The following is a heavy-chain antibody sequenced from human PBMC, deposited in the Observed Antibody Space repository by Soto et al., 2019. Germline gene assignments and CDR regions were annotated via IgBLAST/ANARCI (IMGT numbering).Heavy chain of an antibody. V-gene: IGHV1-2*02. J-gene: IGHJ4*02. D-gene: IGHD1-26*01. CDR3: ARILSAEVGALEY. CDR2: IKPDTGGT. CDR1: GYTFTDYH. Sequence: GSSVKVSCTASGYTFTDYHIPWVRQAPLQGREWMGWIKPDTGGTNYAQKFQGRVTTTRDTYFSTAYMELSRLRSDDTAVYYCARILSAEVGALEYWGPGTLVTVSS.